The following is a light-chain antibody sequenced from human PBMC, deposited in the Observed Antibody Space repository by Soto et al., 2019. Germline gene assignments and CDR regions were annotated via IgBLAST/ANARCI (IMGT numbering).Light chain of an antibody. CDR2: GAS. Sequence: EIVLTQSPGTLSLSPGERDTLSCRASQSVSSSYLAWYQQKPGQAPRLLIYGASSRATGIPDRFSGSGSGTDFTLTISRLEPEDFAVYYCQQYGSSLLFTFGPGTKVDI. CDR1: QSVSSSY. CDR3: QQYGSSLLFT. V-gene: IGKV3-20*01. J-gene: IGKJ3*01.